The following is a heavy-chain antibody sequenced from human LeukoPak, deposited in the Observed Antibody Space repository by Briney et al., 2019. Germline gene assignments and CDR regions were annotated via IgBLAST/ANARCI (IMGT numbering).Heavy chain of an antibody. J-gene: IGHJ6*04. CDR2: IKGDGSKK. Sequence: GGSLRLSCAASGFIFSSYEMSWVRQAPGKGLEWVAYIKGDGSKKYYVDSVKGRFTISRDNAKNSLYLQMNSLRAEDTAVYYCARRALRYCSSTSCPAQYYGVDVWGKGTTVTVSS. D-gene: IGHD2-2*01. CDR1: GFIFSSYE. CDR3: ARRALRYCSSTSCPAQYYGVDV. V-gene: IGHV3-7*03.